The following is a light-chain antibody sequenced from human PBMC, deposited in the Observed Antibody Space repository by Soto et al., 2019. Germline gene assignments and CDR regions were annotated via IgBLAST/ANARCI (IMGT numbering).Light chain of an antibody. V-gene: IGKV3-15*01. Sequence: EIVLTQSTATLSVSPGERATLSCRASQSVSSNLAWYQQKPGQAPRLLIYGASTRATGIPDRFTGSDSGTEFILTISSLQSEDFAVYYCQQYHHWWTFGQGTKV. CDR1: QSVSSN. CDR2: GAS. J-gene: IGKJ1*01. CDR3: QQYHHWWT.